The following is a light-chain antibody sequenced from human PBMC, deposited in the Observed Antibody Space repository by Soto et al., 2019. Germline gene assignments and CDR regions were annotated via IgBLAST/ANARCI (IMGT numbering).Light chain of an antibody. J-gene: IGKJ1*01. V-gene: IGKV1-8*01. CDR2: AAS. CDR3: QHYYRYPWT. Sequence: AIRMTQSPSSLSASTGDRITITCRASQDISNYLVWYQQIPGKAPKVLIHAASTLQGGVSSRFSGSGSGRYFTLTTNGLQSEDFATYYCQHYYRYPWTFGQGTKV. CDR1: QDISNY.